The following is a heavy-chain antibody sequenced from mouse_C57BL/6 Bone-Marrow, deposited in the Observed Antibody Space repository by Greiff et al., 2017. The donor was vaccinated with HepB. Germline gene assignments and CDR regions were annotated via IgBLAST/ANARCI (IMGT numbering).Heavy chain of an antibody. D-gene: IGHD2-4*01. Sequence: QVHVKQSGAELVRPGASVKLSCKASGYTFTDYYINWVKQRPGQGLEWIARIYPGSGNTYYNEKFKGKATLTAEKSSSTAYMQRSSLTSEDSAVYFCARDGYDYDPAWFAYWGQGTLVTVSA. CDR2: IYPGSGNT. CDR1: GYTFTDYY. J-gene: IGHJ3*01. CDR3: ARDGYDYDPAWFAY. V-gene: IGHV1-76*01.